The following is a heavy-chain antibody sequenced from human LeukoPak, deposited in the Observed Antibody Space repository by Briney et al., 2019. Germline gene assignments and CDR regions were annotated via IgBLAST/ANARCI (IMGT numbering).Heavy chain of an antibody. Sequence: PSETLSLTCAVYDGSFGAHYWSWIRQPPGRGLEWIGEIDHSGSTNYNPSLKSRVTISVDTSKNQFSLKLNSVTAADTAVYYCAREASGSPDYFDSWGQGSLVTVSS. CDR3: AREASGSPDYFDS. J-gene: IGHJ4*02. D-gene: IGHD1-26*01. CDR2: IDHSGST. CDR1: DGSFGAHY. V-gene: IGHV4-34*01.